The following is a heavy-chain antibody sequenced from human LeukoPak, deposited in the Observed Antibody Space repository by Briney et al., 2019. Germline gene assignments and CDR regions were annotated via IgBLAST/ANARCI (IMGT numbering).Heavy chain of an antibody. CDR2: ISPTGSTT. Sequence: GGCLRLSCTASGFSFSGHWMHWARQLPGKGLVWVSRISPTGSTTSYADSAKGRFTVSRDNAKNTLYLQVNNLRAEDTAVYYCARGPNSNWSGLDFWGQGTLLTVSS. V-gene: IGHV3-74*01. CDR3: ARGPNSNWSGLDF. CDR1: GFSFSGHW. J-gene: IGHJ4*02. D-gene: IGHD6-6*01.